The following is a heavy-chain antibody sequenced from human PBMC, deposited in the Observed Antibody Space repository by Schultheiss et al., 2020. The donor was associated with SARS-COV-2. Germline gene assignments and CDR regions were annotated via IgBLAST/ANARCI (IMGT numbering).Heavy chain of an antibody. Sequence: SETLSLTCTVSGGSISSYYWSWIRQPPGKGLEWIGYIYYSGSTNYNPSLKSRVTISVDTSKNQFSLKLSSVTAADTAVYYCARVSLQQLVRDYYYMDVWGKGTTVTVSS. CDR3: ARVSLQQLVRDYYYMDV. V-gene: IGHV4-59*01. J-gene: IGHJ6*03. CDR2: IYYSGST. D-gene: IGHD6-13*01. CDR1: GGSISSYY.